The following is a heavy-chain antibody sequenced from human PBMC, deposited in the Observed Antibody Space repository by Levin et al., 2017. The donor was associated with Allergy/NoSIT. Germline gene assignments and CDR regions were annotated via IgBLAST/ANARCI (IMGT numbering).Heavy chain of an antibody. D-gene: IGHD6-19*01. J-gene: IGHJ4*02. V-gene: IGHV4-59*01. CDR2: INYSGST. CDR1: GDSISSYS. CDR3: ARGRPPIAVAGFDY. Sequence: ASETLSLTCSVSGDSISSYSWSWIRQPPGKGLEWIGYINYSGSTNYNPSLKSRVTISVDTSKNQFSLKLRSVTAADTAVYYCARGRPPIAVAGFDYWGQGTLVTVSS.